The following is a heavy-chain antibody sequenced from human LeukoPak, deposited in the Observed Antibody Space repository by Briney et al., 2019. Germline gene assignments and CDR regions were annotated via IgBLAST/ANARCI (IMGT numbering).Heavy chain of an antibody. CDR3: TTEGEAGATSLDY. D-gene: IGHD1-26*01. CDR1: GFTFDDYA. J-gene: IGHJ4*02. Sequence: GGSLRLSCAASGFTFDDYAMHWVRQAPGKGLEWVGRIKSKTDGGTTDYAAPVKGRFTISRDDSKNTLYLQMNSLKTEDTAVYYCTTEGEAGATSLDYWGQGTLVTVSS. V-gene: IGHV3-15*01. CDR2: IKSKTDGGTT.